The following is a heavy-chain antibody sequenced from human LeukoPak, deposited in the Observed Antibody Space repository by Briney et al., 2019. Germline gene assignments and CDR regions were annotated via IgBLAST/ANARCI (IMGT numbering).Heavy chain of an antibody. CDR3: AREGVRTRGYCSGGSCYTARDAFDI. CDR2: INHSGST. J-gene: IGHJ3*02. D-gene: IGHD2-15*01. V-gene: IGHV4-34*01. Sequence: KXSETLSLTCAVYGGSFSGYYWSWIRQPPGKGLEWIGEINHSGSTNYNPSLKSRVTISVDTSKNQFSLKLSSVTAADTAVYYCAREGVRTRGYCSGGSCYTARDAFDIWGQGTMVTVSS. CDR1: GGSFSGYY.